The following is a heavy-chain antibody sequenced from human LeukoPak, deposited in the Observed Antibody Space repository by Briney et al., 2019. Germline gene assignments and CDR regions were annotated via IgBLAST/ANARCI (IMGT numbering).Heavy chain of an antibody. CDR3: AKGIYSGYEYYFDF. D-gene: IGHD5-12*01. CDR1: GFTFSNYA. Sequence: PGGSLRLSCEASGFTFSNYAMSWVRQAPGKGLGWVSGISASGGTIYYADSVKGRFTISRDNSKNTLYLRMHSLRVEHTAVYYCAKGIYSGYEYYFDFWGQGTLVTVSS. J-gene: IGHJ4*02. V-gene: IGHV3-23*01. CDR2: ISASGGTI.